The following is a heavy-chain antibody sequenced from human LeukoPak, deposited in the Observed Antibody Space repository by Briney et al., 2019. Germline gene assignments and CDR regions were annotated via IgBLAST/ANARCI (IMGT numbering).Heavy chain of an antibody. D-gene: IGHD3-22*01. CDR3: ATVNPYDSSGYLPES. CDR1: GYTLTELS. J-gene: IGHJ4*02. CDR2: FDPEDGET. V-gene: IGHV1-24*01. Sequence: WASVKVSCKVSGYTLTELSMHWVRHAPGKGLEWMGGFDPEDGETIYAQKFQGRVTMTEDTSTDTAYMELSSLRSEDTAVYYCATVNPYDSSGYLPESWGQGTLVTVSS.